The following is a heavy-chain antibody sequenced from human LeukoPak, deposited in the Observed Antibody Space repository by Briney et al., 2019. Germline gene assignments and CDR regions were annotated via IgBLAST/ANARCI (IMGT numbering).Heavy chain of an antibody. CDR1: GFTFSNYG. V-gene: IGHV3-30*02. CDR3: ASKVRGVPFDY. D-gene: IGHD3-10*01. CDR2: VRYGASNK. J-gene: IGHJ4*02. Sequence: SGGSLRLSCAASGFTFSNYGVHWVRQAPGKGLEWVAFVRYGASNKYYADSVKGRFTISRDNSKNTLYLQMNSLRAEDTAVYYCASKVRGVPFDYWGQGTLVTVSS.